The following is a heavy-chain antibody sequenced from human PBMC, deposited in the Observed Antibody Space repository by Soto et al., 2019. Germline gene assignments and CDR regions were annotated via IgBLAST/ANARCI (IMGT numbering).Heavy chain of an antibody. V-gene: IGHV1-8*01. Sequence: ASVKVSCKASGNTFTSYDINWVRQATGHGLEWIGWINPNSGNIGYAQKFQGRVTMTRDTAIRTAYMEVSRLRSDDTAVYYCARGRASGSYYLLDYWGQGTLVTVSS. D-gene: IGHD3-10*01. J-gene: IGHJ4*02. CDR1: GNTFTSYD. CDR3: ARGRASGSYYLLDY. CDR2: INPNSGNI.